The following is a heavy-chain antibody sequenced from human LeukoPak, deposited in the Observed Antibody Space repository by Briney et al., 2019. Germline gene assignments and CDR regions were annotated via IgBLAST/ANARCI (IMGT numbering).Heavy chain of an antibody. CDR3: ASHYCSSTSCYRGRAFDI. CDR1: GGSISSSSYY. D-gene: IGHD2-2*01. V-gene: IGHV4-39*01. Sequence: PSETLSLTCTVSGGSISSSSYYWGWIRQPPGKGLEWIGSIYYSGSTYYNPSLKSRVTISVDTSKNQFSLKLGSVTAADTAVYYCASHYCSSTSCYRGRAFDIWGQGTMVTVSS. CDR2: IYYSGST. J-gene: IGHJ3*02.